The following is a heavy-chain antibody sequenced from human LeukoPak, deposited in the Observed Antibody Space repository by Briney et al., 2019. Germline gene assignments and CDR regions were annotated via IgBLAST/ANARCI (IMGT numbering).Heavy chain of an antibody. CDR1: GGSFSGYY. CDR2: IYHSGST. V-gene: IGHV4-34*01. D-gene: IGHD3-22*01. Sequence: SETLSLTCAVYGGSFSGYYWSWIRQPPGQGLEWIGEIYHSGSTNYNPSLKSRVTISVDTSKNQFSLKLSSVTAADTAVYYCARGRRRNYYDSSGYSLTNWGQGTLVTVSS. J-gene: IGHJ4*02. CDR3: ARGRRRNYYDSSGYSLTN.